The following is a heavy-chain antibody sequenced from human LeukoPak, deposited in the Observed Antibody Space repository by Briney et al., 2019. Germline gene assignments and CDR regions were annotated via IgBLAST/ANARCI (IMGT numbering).Heavy chain of an antibody. J-gene: IGHJ5*02. V-gene: IGHV3-43*02. CDR1: GFTFDEYA. Sequence: GGSLRLSCAASGFTFDEYAMHWVRQPPGKGLEWVSLISGDGGSTYYADSVKGRFTISRDNSRNSLYLQMDSLRTEDTAFYYCAKDLGPTGAAWFDPWGQGTLVTVSS. CDR3: AKDLGPTGAAWFDP. D-gene: IGHD1-14*01. CDR2: ISGDGGST.